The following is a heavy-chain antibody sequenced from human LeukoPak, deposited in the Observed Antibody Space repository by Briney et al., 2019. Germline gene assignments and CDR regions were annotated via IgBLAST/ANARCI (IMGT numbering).Heavy chain of an antibody. J-gene: IGHJ4*02. CDR2: INAGNGNT. CDR1: GYTFTSYA. Sequence: ASVKVSCKASGYTFTSYAMHWVRQAPGQRLEWMGWINAGNGNTKYSQKFQGRVTITRDTSASTAYMELSSLRSEDTAVYYCVRGRAVAVGYFDYWGQGTLVTVSS. D-gene: IGHD6-19*01. CDR3: VRGRAVAVGYFDY. V-gene: IGHV1-3*01.